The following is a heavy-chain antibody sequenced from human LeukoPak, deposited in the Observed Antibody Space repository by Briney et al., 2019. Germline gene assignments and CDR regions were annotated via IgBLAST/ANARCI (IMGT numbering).Heavy chain of an antibody. CDR1: GFTFNRCW. J-gene: IGHJ1*01. Sequence: GGSLGLSCVVSGFTFNRCWMNWVRQAPGKGLEWVAHINPDGRNTYYVDSVKGRFTISRDNAQNSMYLQMNSLRVEDTAVYYCTSWGDTTAEYFQRWGQGTLVTVYS. CDR2: INPDGRNT. V-gene: IGHV3-7*01. CDR3: TSWGDTTAEYFQR. D-gene: IGHD2-21*02.